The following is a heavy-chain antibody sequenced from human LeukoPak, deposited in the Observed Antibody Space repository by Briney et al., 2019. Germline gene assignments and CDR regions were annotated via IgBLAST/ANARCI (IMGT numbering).Heavy chain of an antibody. CDR2: IILIFGTA. CDR3: ARVTSLLVMDV. J-gene: IGHJ6*03. D-gene: IGHD6-6*01. Sequence: ASVKVSCKASGGTFSSYAISWARQAPGQGLEWMGGIILIFGTANYAQKFQGRVTITADESTSTAYMGLSSLRSEDTAVYYCARVTSLLVMDVWGKGTTVTVSS. CDR1: GGTFSSYA. V-gene: IGHV1-69*13.